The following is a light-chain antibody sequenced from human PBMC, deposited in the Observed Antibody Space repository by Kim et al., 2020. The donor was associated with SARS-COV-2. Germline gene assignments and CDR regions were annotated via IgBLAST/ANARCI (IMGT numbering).Light chain of an antibody. CDR3: QQYGSSLRT. V-gene: IGKV3-20*01. J-gene: IGKJ1*01. Sequence: PGERGTLACSAGKHVGSTYLAWYQQKRGQAPRILIYGESNRATGIPDRFSGSGSGKDFTLTISRLEPEDFAVYYCQQYGSSLRTFGQGTKVDIK. CDR1: KHVGSTY. CDR2: GES.